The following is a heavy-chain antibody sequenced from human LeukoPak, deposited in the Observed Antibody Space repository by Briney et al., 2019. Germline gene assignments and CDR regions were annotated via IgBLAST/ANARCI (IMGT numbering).Heavy chain of an antibody. Sequence: PGGSLRLSCAASGFTFSSYAMSWVRQAPGKGLEWVANIKQDGSEKYYVDSVKGRFTISRDNAKNSLYLQMNSLRAEDTAVYYCARDVGSSSGTYYYYYGMDVWGQGTTVTVSS. J-gene: IGHJ6*02. CDR1: GFTFSSYA. D-gene: IGHD6-13*01. CDR3: ARDVGSSSGTYYYYYGMDV. V-gene: IGHV3-7*01. CDR2: IKQDGSEK.